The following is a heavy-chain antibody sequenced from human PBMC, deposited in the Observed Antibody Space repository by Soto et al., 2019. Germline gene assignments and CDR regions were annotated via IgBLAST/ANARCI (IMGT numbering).Heavy chain of an antibody. CDR1: GYSFISYG. CDR3: GRGLGGGWYYFDY. D-gene: IGHD6-19*01. V-gene: IGHV1-18*04. CDR2: ITVNSGNT. Sequence: QGQLVQSGVEVKKPGASVKVSCKASGYSFISYGIGWVRQAPGQGLEWMGWITVNSGNTNYTQKFQSRVTMTTDTSTSTAYMELRSLTSDDTAVYYCGRGLGGGWYYFDYWGPGTLVTVSS. J-gene: IGHJ4*02.